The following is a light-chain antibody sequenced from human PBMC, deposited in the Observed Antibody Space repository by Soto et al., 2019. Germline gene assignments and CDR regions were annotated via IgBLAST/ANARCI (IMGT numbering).Light chain of an antibody. J-gene: IGLJ1*01. CDR1: SSDVGGYNY. CDR2: DVS. CDR3: SSYTSSSTSYV. V-gene: IGLV2-14*01. Sequence: QSALTQAASVSGFPGQSITITCTGTSSDVGGYNYVSWYQQHPGKAPKLMIYDVSNRPSGVSNRFSGSKSGNTASLTISGLQAEDEADYYCSSYTSSSTSYVFGTGTKVTVL.